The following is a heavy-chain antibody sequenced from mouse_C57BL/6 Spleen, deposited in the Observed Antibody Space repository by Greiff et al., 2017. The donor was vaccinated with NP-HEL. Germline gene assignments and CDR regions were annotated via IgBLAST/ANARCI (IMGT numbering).Heavy chain of an antibody. Sequence: EVQGVESGGGLVKPGGSLKLSCAASGFTFSDYGMHWVRQATEKGLDWVAYISSGSSTIYYADTVKGRFTISRDNAKNTLFLQMTSLRSEDTAMYYCARTEWFAYWGQGTLVTVSA. CDR1: GFTFSDYG. V-gene: IGHV5-17*01. CDR3: ARTEWFAY. CDR2: ISSGSSTI. J-gene: IGHJ3*01.